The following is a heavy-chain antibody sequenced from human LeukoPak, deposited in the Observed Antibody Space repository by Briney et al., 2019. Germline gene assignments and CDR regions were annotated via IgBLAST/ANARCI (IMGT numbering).Heavy chain of an antibody. D-gene: IGHD2-2*02. J-gene: IGHJ6*03. CDR2: ISSSGSTI. CDR1: GFTFSDYY. Sequence: GRSLRLSCAASGFTFSDYYMSWIRQAPGKGLEWVSYISSSGSTIYYADSVKGRFTISRDNAKNSLYLQMNSLRAEDTAVYYCARVSEGYCSSSSCYTSYYYYYYMDVWGKGTTVTVSS. CDR3: ARVSEGYCSSSSCYTSYYYYYYMDV. V-gene: IGHV3-11*01.